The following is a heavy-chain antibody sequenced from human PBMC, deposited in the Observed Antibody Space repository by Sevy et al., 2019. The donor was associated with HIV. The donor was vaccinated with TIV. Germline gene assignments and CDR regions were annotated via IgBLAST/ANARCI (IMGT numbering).Heavy chain of an antibody. CDR1: GFTFSSYS. D-gene: IGHD3-16*01. CDR2: ISSSSSYT. J-gene: IGHJ5*02. CDR3: ARGSLSGSYAVWWFDP. Sequence: GGSLRLSCAASGFTFSSYSMNWVRQAPGKGLEWVSSISSSSSYTYYADSVKGRFTISRDNAKNSLYLQMNSLRAEDTAVYYCARGSLSGSYAVWWFDPWGQGTLVTVSS. V-gene: IGHV3-21*01.